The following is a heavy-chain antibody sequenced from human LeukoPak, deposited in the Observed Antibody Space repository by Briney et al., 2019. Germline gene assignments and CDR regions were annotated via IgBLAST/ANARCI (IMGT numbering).Heavy chain of an antibody. CDR3: AKLSVGILFHAFDI. D-gene: IGHD2-15*01. CDR1: GGSISSYY. V-gene: IGHV4-59*01. CDR2: IYYSGST. Sequence: SETLSLTCTVSGGSISSYYWSWIRQPPGKGLEWIGYIYYSGSTNYNPSLKSRVTISVDTSKNQFSLKLSSVTAADTAVYYCAKLSVGILFHAFDIWGQGTMVTVSS. J-gene: IGHJ3*02.